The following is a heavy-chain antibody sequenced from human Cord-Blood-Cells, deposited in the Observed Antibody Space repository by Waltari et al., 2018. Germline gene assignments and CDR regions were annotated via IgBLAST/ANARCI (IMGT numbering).Heavy chain of an antibody. CDR3: ARAPYRGAFDI. V-gene: IGHV4-30-2*01. Sequence: QLQLQESGSGLVKPSQTLSLTCAVSGGPLRRRGYPWSWIRQPPGKGLEWIGYIYHSGSTYYNPSLKSRVTISVDRSKNQFSLKLSSVTAADTAVYYCARAPYRGAFDIWGQGTMVTVSS. CDR1: GGPLRRRGYP. J-gene: IGHJ3*02. CDR2: IYHSGST.